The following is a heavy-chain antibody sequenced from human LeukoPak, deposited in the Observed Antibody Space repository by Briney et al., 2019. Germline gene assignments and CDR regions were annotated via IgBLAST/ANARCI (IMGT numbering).Heavy chain of an antibody. V-gene: IGHV1-2*02. D-gene: IGHD6-13*01. CDR3: ARDRIAAAGTNWFDP. CDR2: INPNTGVT. J-gene: IGHJ5*02. Sequence: GASVKVSCRASGYTFTAYYIHWVRQAPGQGLEWMGLINPNTGVTKFARKFQGRVTMTRDTSISTAYMELSRLRSDDTAVYYCARDRIAAAGTNWFDPWGQGTLVTVSS. CDR1: GYTFTAYY.